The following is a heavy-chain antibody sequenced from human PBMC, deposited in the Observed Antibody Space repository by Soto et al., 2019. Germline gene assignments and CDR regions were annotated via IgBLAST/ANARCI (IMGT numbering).Heavy chain of an antibody. CDR1: GGSISSGGYS. V-gene: IGHV4-31*03. CDR3: ARGGAARPDY. CDR2: ISYGGST. J-gene: IGHJ4*02. D-gene: IGHD6-6*01. Sequence: LSLTCTVSGGSISSGGYSWSWIRQYPGKGLDWIGYISYGGSTYYNPSLKSRLTISVDTSKSQFSLKLTSVTAADTAVYYCARGGAARPDYWGQG.